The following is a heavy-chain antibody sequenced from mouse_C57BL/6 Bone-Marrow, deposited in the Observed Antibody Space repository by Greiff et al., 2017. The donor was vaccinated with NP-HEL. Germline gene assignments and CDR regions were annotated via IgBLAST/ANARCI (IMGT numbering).Heavy chain of an antibody. V-gene: IGHV1-81*01. J-gene: IGHJ2*01. CDR3: ARFTSWYFDY. CDR1: GYTFTSYG. D-gene: IGHD1-1*01. CDR2: IYPRRGNT. Sequence: VQLQQSGAELARPGASVKLSCQASGYTFTSYGISWVKQRTGQGLEWIGEIYPRRGNTYYNEKFKGKATLTADKSSSTAYMELRSLTSEDSAVYFCARFTSWYFDYWGQGTTLTVSS.